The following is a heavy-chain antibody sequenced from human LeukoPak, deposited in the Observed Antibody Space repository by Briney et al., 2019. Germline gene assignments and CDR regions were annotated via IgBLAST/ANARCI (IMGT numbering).Heavy chain of an antibody. CDR3: ARLWIAVASKLISFDY. J-gene: IGHJ4*02. V-gene: IGHV1-18*01. Sequence: GASVKVSCKASGYTFTSNGITWVRQAPGQGLEWMGWISAYNGNTNYAQKLQGRVTMTTDTSTSTAYMELRSLRSDDTAVYYCARLWIAVASKLISFDYWGQGTLVTVSS. CDR2: ISAYNGNT. D-gene: IGHD6-19*01. CDR1: GYTFTSNG.